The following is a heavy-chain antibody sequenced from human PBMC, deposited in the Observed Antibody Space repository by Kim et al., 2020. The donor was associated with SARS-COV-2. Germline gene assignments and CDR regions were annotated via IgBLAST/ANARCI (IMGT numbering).Heavy chain of an antibody. CDR3: ARARRDIVVVPAAGYYYYGMAV. D-gene: IGHD2-2*01. V-gene: IGHV3-21*01. Sequence: GGSLRLSCAASGFTFSSYSMNWVRQAPGKGLEWVSSSSSSSSYIYYADSVKGRFTISRDNAKNSLYLQMNSLGAEDTAADYCARARRDIVVVPAAGYYYYGMAVWGQGTPVTVSS. J-gene: IGHJ6*02. CDR1: GFTFSSYS. CDR2: SSSSSSYI.